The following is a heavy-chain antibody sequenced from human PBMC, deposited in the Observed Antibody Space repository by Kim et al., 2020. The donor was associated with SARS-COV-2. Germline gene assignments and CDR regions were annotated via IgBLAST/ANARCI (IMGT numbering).Heavy chain of an antibody. CDR1: GFTFSSYA. D-gene: IGHD3-22*01. V-gene: IGHV3-23*01. Sequence: GGSLRLSCAASGFTFSSYAMSWVRQAPGKGLEWVSAISGSGGSTYYADSVKGRFTISRDNSKNTLYLQMNSLRAEDTAVYYCAKDPGGPTYYYDSSGYYPSDYWGQGTLVTVSS. J-gene: IGHJ4*02. CDR2: ISGSGGST. CDR3: AKDPGGPTYYYDSSGYYPSDY.